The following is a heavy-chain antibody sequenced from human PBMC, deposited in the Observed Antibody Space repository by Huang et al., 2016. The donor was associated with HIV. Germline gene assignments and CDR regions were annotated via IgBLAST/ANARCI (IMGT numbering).Heavy chain of an antibody. J-gene: IGHJ4*02. V-gene: IGHV3-30*18. CDR3: AKDHVAAVAGRRGWGFDY. CDR2: ISYDGRNK. D-gene: IGHD6-19*01. Sequence: QVQLVESGGGVVQPGRSLRLSCAASGFIFSSYGRPWVRQASGKGLGGVAVISYDGRNKYYADSVKGRSTISRDNSKNTVYRQMNSLRAEDTAVYYCAKDHVAAVAGRRGWGFDYWGQGTLVTVSS. CDR1: GFIFSSYG.